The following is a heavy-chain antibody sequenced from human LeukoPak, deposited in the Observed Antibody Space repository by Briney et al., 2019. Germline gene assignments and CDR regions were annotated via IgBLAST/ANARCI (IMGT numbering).Heavy chain of an antibody. J-gene: IGHJ4*02. CDR3: ARVYGGNSGSYYFDY. CDR1: GGSFSGYY. Sequence: SETLSLTCAVYGGSFSGYYWSWIRQPPGKGLEWIGEINHSESTNYNPSLKSRVTISVDTSKNQFSLKLSSVTAADTAVYYCARVYGGNSGSYYFDYWGQGTLVTVSS. V-gene: IGHV4-34*01. D-gene: IGHD4-23*01. CDR2: INHSEST.